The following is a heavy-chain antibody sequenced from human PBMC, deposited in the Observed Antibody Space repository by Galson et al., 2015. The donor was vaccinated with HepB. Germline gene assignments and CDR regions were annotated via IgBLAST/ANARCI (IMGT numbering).Heavy chain of an antibody. D-gene: IGHD4-17*01. V-gene: IGHV4-34*01. CDR3: ARDYGDYGGGAFDI. CDR2: INHSGST. CDR1: GGSFSGYY. J-gene: IGHJ3*02. Sequence: LSLTCAVYGGSFSGYYWSWIRQPPGKGLEWIGDINHSGSTNYNPSLKSRVTISVDTSKNQFSLKLSSVTAADTAVYYCARDYGDYGGGAFDIWGQGTMVTVSS.